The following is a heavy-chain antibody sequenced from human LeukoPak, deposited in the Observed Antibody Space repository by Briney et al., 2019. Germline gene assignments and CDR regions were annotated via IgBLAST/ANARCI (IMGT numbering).Heavy chain of an antibody. CDR2: IYHRGST. CDR3: AVLGNYALDY. Sequence: PETLSLTSTVSGDSVSSYYWSSIRQPPGKRLEWIVYIYHRGSTNYNPSPKSRVTTSVGTSRNQLSLNLSSVTAADTAVYYCAVLGNYALDYWGQGTLVTVSS. CDR1: GDSVSSYY. D-gene: IGHD3-16*01. J-gene: IGHJ4*02. V-gene: IGHV4-59*02.